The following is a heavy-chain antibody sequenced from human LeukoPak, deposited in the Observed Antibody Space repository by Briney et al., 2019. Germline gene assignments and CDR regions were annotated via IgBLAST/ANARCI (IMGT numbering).Heavy chain of an antibody. D-gene: IGHD1-7*01. CDR1: GYTFTTYG. Sequence: ASVKVSCKASGYTFTTYGISWVRQAPGQGLEWMGWISAYNGQTNCAQKLQGRVTMTTDTSTKTAYMELRSLGSDDTAVYYCAGVAGFYWNSDSFDSWGQGTHVTVSS. V-gene: IGHV1-18*01. CDR2: ISAYNGQT. J-gene: IGHJ4*02. CDR3: AGVAGFYWNSDSFDS.